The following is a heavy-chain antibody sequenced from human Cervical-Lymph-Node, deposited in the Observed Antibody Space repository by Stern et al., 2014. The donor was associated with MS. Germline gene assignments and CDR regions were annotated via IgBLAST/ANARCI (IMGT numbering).Heavy chain of an antibody. CDR2: IYAGDSDS. CDR1: GNSFTNSW. D-gene: IGHD4-17*01. V-gene: IGHV5-51*01. J-gene: IGHJ4*02. Sequence: VQLVQSGAEVKKPGESLKISCKGSGNSFTNSWIAWVRQMPGKGLEWMAIIYAGDSDSRYSPSFQGEGDSDSRYSRSFQGQVTISADKSVSTAYLQWSSLKDSDTAMYYCARQKDGDYDTYYFDYWGQGTLVTVSS. CDR3: ARQKDGDYDTYYFDY.